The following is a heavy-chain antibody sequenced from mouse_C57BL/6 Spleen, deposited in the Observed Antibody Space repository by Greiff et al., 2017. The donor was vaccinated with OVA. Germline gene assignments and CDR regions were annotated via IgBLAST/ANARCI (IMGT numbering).Heavy chain of an antibody. CDR1: GFNIKNTY. CDR3: ARRDRYDGFPLDY. J-gene: IGHJ2*01. CDR2: IDPANGNT. Sequence: EVMLVESVAELVRPGASVKLSCTASGFNIKNTYMHWVKQRPEQGLEWIGRIDPANGNTKYAPKFQGKATITADTSSNTAYLQLSSLTSEDTAIYYCARRDRYDGFPLDYWGQGTTLTVSS. V-gene: IGHV14-3*01. D-gene: IGHD2-12*01.